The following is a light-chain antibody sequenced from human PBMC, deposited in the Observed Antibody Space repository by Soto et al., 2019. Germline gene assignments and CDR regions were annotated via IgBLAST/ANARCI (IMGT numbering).Light chain of an antibody. J-gene: IGKJ1*01. CDR2: NAS. CDR1: QSVTNF. CDR3: QQRYRWPET. Sequence: EIVLTQSPGTLSLSPGERATLSCRASQSVTNFLAWYQQKPGQSPSLLIYNASHRATGIPARFSGSGSGTDFNLTISSLEPEDFAVYYCQQRYRWPETFGQGTKVEIK. V-gene: IGKV3-11*01.